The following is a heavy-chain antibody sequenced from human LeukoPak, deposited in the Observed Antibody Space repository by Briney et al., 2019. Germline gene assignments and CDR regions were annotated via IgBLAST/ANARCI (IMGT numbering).Heavy chain of an antibody. CDR3: AKDPTYYYDSSGYYY. D-gene: IGHD3-22*01. CDR1: GFTFSSYA. J-gene: IGHJ4*02. V-gene: IGHV3-23*01. CDR2: ISGSGGST. Sequence: PGGSLRLSCAASGFTFSSYAMSWVRQAPGKGLEWLSAISGSGGSTYYADSVKGRFTISRDNSKNTLYLQMNSLRAEDTAVYYCAKDPTYYYDSSGYYYWGQGTLVTVSS.